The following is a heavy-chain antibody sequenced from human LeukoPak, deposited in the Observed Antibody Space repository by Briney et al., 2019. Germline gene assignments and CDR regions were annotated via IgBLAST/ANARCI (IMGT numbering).Heavy chain of an antibody. CDR3: ARGGGSSVFDY. D-gene: IGHD2-15*01. CDR1: GFTVSSNF. V-gene: IGHV3-53*01. CDR2: IYSGGST. J-gene: IGHJ4*02. Sequence: GGSLRLSCAASGFTVSSNFMNWVRQAPGKGLEWVSVIYSGGSTYYADSVKGRFTISRDNSKNTLYLQMNSLRAEDTAVYYCARGGGSSVFDYWGQGALVTVSS.